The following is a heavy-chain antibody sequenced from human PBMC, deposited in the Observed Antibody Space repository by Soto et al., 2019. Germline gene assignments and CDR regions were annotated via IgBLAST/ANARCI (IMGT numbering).Heavy chain of an antibody. CDR3: TSLVAASNYYYGMGV. V-gene: IGHV3-49*03. J-gene: IGHJ6*02. CDR2: IRSKAYGGTT. CDR1: GFTFGDYA. D-gene: IGHD2-15*01. Sequence: GGSLRLSCTASGFTFGDYAMSWFRQAPGKGLEWVGFIRSKAYGGTTEYAASVKGRFTISRDDSKSIAYLQMNSLKTEDTAVYYCTSLVAASNYYYGMGVWGQGTTVTVSS.